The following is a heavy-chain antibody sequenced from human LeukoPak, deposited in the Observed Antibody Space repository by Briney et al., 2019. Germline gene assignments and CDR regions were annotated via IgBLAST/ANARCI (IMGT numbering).Heavy chain of an antibody. CDR1: GGSFSGYY. V-gene: IGHV4-34*01. Sequence: PSETLSLTCAVYGGSFSGYYWSWIRQPPGKGLEWIGEINHSGSTNYNPSLKSRVTISVDTSKNQFSLKLSSVTAADTAVYYCARDPRERYSYGYGAFDIWGQGTMVTVSS. CDR2: INHSGST. CDR3: ARDPRERYSYGYGAFDI. J-gene: IGHJ3*02. D-gene: IGHD5-18*01.